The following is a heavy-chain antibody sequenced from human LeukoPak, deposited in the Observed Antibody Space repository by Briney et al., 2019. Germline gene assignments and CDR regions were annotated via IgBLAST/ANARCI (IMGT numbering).Heavy chain of an antibody. CDR2: INHSGST. V-gene: IGHV4-34*01. J-gene: IGHJ4*02. Sequence: SETLSLTCAVYGGSFSGYYWSWIRQPPGKGLEWIGEINHSGSTNYNPSLKSRVTISVDTSKNQFSLKLSSVTAADTAVYYCARAPVLPATATYYYDSSGYVDYWGQGTLVTVSS. CDR1: GGSFSGYY. CDR3: ARAPVLPATATYYYDSSGYVDY. D-gene: IGHD3-22*01.